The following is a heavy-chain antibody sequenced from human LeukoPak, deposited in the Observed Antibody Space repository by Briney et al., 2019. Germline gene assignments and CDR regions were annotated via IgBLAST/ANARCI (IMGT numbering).Heavy chain of an antibody. D-gene: IGHD3-3*01. Sequence: LRLSCAASGFTFSDYYWSWIRQPPGKGLEWIGYIYYSGSTYYNPSLKSRVTISVDTSKNQFSLKLSSVTAADTAVYYCARTLRFLEWLLHSNWFDPWGQGTLVTVSS. CDR1: GFTFSDYY. CDR2: IYYSGST. J-gene: IGHJ5*02. CDR3: ARTLRFLEWLLHSNWFDP. V-gene: IGHV4-30-4*08.